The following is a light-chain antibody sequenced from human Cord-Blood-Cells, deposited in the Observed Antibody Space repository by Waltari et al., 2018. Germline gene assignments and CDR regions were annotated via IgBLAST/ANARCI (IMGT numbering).Light chain of an antibody. CDR1: QSISSW. CDR3: QQYNSYSVT. V-gene: IGKV1-5*01. J-gene: IGKJ4*01. CDR2: DAS. Sequence: STLSASVGDRVTITCRASQSISSWLAWYQQKPGKAPKLLIYDASSLESGVPSRFSGSGSGTEFTLTISSLQPDDFATYYCQQYNSYSVTFGGGTKVEIK.